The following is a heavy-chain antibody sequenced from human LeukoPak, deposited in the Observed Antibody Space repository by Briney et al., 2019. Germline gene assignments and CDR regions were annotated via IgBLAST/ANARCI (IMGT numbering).Heavy chain of an antibody. CDR2: INHSGST. J-gene: IGHJ6*03. Sequence: SETLSLTCAVYGGSFSGYYWSWIRQPPGKGLEWIGEINHSGSTNYNPSLKSRVTISVDTSKNQFSLKLSSVTAADTAVYYCARTSGYYYYYYMDVWGKGTTVTVSS. D-gene: IGHD3-10*01. CDR3: ARTSGYYYYYYMDV. CDR1: GGSFSGYY. V-gene: IGHV4-34*01.